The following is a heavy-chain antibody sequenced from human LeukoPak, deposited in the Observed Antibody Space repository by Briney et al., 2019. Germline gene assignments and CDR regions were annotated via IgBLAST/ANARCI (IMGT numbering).Heavy chain of an antibody. V-gene: IGHV4-61*01. D-gene: IGHD1-26*01. J-gene: IGHJ4*02. CDR2: IYYSGST. CDR1: GGSISSSSYY. CDR3: ARHSGSYSFDY. Sequence: SETLSLTCTVSGGSISSSSYYWSWIRQPPGKGLEWIGYIYYSGSTNYNPSLKSRVTISVDTSKNQFSLKLSSVTAADTAVYYCARHSGSYSFDYWGQGTLVTVSS.